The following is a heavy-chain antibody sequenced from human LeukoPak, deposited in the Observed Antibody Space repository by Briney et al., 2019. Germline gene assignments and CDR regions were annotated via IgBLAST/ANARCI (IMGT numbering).Heavy chain of an antibody. V-gene: IGHV3-74*01. J-gene: IGHJ4*02. CDR1: GFTFSSYW. CDR2: INSDGSST. Sequence: GGSLRLSCAASGFTFSSYWMHWVRQAPGKGLVWVSRINSDGSSTSYADSVKGRFTISRDNAKNTLYLQMNSLRAEDTAVYYCAGDGGIAAAGSFDYWGQGTLVTVSS. D-gene: IGHD6-13*01. CDR3: AGDGGIAAAGSFDY.